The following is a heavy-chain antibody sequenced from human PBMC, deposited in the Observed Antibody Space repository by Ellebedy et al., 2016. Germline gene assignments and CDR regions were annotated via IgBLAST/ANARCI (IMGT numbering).Heavy chain of an antibody. V-gene: IGHV4-34*01. J-gene: IGHJ5*02. CDR2: INHSGST. CDR3: ARLRGEGYYGSGSYSDWFDP. D-gene: IGHD3-10*01. Sequence: SETLSLXXAVYGGSFSGYYWSWIRQPPGKGLEWIGEINHSGSTNYNPSLKSRVTISVDTSKNQFSLKLSPVTAADTAVYYCARLRGEGYYGSGSYSDWFDPWGQGTLVTVSS. CDR1: GGSFSGYY.